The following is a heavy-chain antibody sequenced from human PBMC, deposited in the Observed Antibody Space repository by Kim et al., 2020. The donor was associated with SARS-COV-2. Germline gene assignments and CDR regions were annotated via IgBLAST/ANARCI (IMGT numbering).Heavy chain of an antibody. Sequence: ASVKVSCKVSGYTVTELSMHWVRQAPGKGLEWMGGFDPEHGETVYAQKFQGRVTMTEDTSTETAYMELSSLRSEDSAIYYFLTGPVTLRYFDWLTHWGQGTLVTVSS. CDR1: GYTVTELS. CDR3: LTGPVTLRYFDWLTH. J-gene: IGHJ5*02. V-gene: IGHV1-24*01. D-gene: IGHD3-9*01. CDR2: FDPEHGET.